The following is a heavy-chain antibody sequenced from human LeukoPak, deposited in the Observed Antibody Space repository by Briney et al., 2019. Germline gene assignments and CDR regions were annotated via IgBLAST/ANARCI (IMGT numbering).Heavy chain of an antibody. D-gene: IGHD6-19*01. CDR3: ARQKGLAVAGHYYFYYYMDV. CDR1: GGSISGSY. Sequence: SETLSLTCTVSGGSISGSYWSWIRQPPGKGLEWIAYMYNSGSTNYNPSLKSRVTISLDTSKNQFSLKLSSVTAADTAVYYCARQKGLAVAGHYYFYYYMDVWGKGTTVTVSS. J-gene: IGHJ6*03. CDR2: MYNSGST. V-gene: IGHV4-59*12.